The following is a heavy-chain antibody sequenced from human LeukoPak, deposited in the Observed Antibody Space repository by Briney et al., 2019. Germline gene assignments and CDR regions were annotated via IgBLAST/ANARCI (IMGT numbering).Heavy chain of an antibody. V-gene: IGHV1-2*02. CDR1: GYTFTGYY. D-gene: IGHD2-21*01. CDR3: ARQQVKGVYCGGDCYEIDY. CDR2: INPNSGGT. J-gene: IGHJ4*02. Sequence: ASVKVSCKASGYTFTGYYMHWVRQAPGQGLEWMGWINPNSGGTNYAQKFQGRVTMTRDTSISTAYMELSRLRSDDTAVYYCARQQVKGVYCGGDCYEIDYWGQGTLVTVSS.